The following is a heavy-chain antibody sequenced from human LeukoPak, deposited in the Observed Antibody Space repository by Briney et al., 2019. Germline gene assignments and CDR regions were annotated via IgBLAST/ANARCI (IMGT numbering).Heavy chain of an antibody. V-gene: IGHV3-33*03. D-gene: IGHD6-13*01. CDR3: ARMTAADGQAYFDY. CDR2: IWYDGRRI. CDR1: GFSFSSYV. Sequence: GSLRLSCVASGFSFSSYVINWVRQAPGKGLEWVAVIWYDGRRIHYADSVKGRFTISRDNSKNTLYLEMNSLRAEDTAVYYCARMTAADGQAYFDYWGQGTFVTVSS. J-gene: IGHJ4*01.